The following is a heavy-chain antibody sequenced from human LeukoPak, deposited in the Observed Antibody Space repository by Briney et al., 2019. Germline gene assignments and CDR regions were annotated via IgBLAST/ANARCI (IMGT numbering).Heavy chain of an antibody. D-gene: IGHD2-15*01. CDR1: GFTFSSYW. J-gene: IGHJ4*02. Sequence: GSLRLSFAASGFTFSSYWMSWVRQAPGKGLEWVANIKQDGSEKYYVDSVKGRFTISRDNAKNSLYLQMNSLRAEDTAVYYCARDSRVVVAATDYWGQGTLVTVSS. CDR3: ARDSRVVVAATDY. CDR2: IKQDGSEK. V-gene: IGHV3-7*01.